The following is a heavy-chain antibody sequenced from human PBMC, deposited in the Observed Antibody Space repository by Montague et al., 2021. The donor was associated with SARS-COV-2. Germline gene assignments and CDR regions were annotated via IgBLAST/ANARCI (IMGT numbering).Heavy chain of an antibody. CDR1: GGSVSSGSYY. D-gene: IGHD3-3*01. J-gene: IGHJ6*02. V-gene: IGHV4-61*01. Sequence: SETLSLTCTVSGGSVSSGSYYWSWIRQPPGKGLEWIGYIYYRGSTKYXXXVERRVTISVDTSKNQFSLKLSSVTAADTAVYYCARDPWHITIFGVVTRYGMDVWGQGTTVTVSS. CDR2: IYYRGST. CDR3: ARDPWHITIFGVVTRYGMDV.